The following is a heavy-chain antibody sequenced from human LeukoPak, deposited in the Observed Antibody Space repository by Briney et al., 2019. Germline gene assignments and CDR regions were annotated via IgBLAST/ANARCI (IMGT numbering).Heavy chain of an antibody. D-gene: IGHD3-10*01. J-gene: IGHJ6*03. Sequence: GGSLRLSCAASGFTFSSYGMHWVRQAPGKGLEWVAVISYDGSNKYYADSVKGRFTISRDNSKNTLYLQMNSLRAEDTAVYYCAKSGSQRRTYYYMDVWGKGTTVTASS. CDR1: GFTFSSYG. CDR3: AKSGSQRRTYYYMDV. V-gene: IGHV3-30*18. CDR2: ISYDGSNK.